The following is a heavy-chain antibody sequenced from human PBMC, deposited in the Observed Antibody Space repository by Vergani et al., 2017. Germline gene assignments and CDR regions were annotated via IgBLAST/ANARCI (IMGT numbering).Heavy chain of an antibody. J-gene: IGHJ4*02. Sequence: QVQLVESGGGVVQPGRSLRLSCAASGFTFSSNGMHWVRQAPGQGLEWMGWINPNSGGTNDAQKFQGRVTMTRDTSISTAYMELSRLRSDDTAVYYCARGTRKGVVPAAIPNFDYWGQGTLVTVSS. CDR2: INPNSGGT. CDR3: ARGTRKGVVPAAIPNFDY. V-gene: IGHV1-2*02. D-gene: IGHD2-2*01. CDR1: GFTFSSNG.